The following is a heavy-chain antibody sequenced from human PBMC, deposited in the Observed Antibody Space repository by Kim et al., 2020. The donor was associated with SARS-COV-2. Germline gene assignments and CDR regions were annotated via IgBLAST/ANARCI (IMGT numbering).Heavy chain of an antibody. D-gene: IGHD1-26*01. CDR2: ISYDGSNK. V-gene: IGHV3-30*04. CDR1: GFTFSSYA. J-gene: IGHJ4*02. Sequence: GGSLRLSCAASGFTFSSYAMHWVRQAPGKGLEWVAVISYDGSNKYYADSVKGRFTISRDNSKNTLYLQMNSLRAEDTAVYYCARGGVGARRDYFDYWGQGTLVTVSS. CDR3: ARGGVGARRDYFDY.